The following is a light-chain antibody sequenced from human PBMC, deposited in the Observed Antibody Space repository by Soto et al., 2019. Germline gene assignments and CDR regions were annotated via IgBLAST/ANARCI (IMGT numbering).Light chain of an antibody. CDR2: GAS. CDR3: HQYGRSPPWT. J-gene: IGKJ1*01. V-gene: IGKV3-20*01. CDR1: QSVSSDY. Sequence: EVVLTQSPGTLSLSPGERATLSCRASQSVSSDYLAWYQQKPGQAPRLLIYGASSRATGIPDRFSGSGSGTDFTLTISRLEPEFFSVYYCHQYGRSPPWTF.